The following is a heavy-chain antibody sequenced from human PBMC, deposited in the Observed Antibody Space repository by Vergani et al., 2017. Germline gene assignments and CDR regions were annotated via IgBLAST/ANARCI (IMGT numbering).Heavy chain of an antibody. V-gene: IGHV3-30*03. D-gene: IGHD2-2*01. Sequence: QVQLVESGGGVVQPGTSLRLSCVASGFAFIRHGLYWFRQAPGKGLEWVVGISFDGTNEYYPDLVKGRFTISRDIAKNTLYLQMDSLRAEDTAVYYCAREYSSTSGRAFDFWGQGTKVTVSS. CDR1: GFAFIRHG. CDR2: ISFDGTNE. J-gene: IGHJ3*01. CDR3: AREYSSTSGRAFDF.